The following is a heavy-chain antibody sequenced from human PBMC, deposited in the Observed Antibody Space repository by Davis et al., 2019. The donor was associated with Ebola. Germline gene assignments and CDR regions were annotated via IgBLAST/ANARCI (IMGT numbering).Heavy chain of an antibody. V-gene: IGHV3-23*01. Sequence: GESLKISCSASGFIFSNYVMSWVRRAPGKGLEWVSTYGTSADTYYADSVKGRFTISRDNSKNTLYLQMNGLRVEDTAIYYCAKDTSNIWFDVWGQGTMVTVSS. CDR2: GTSADT. CDR3: AKDTSNIWFDV. CDR1: GFIFSNYV. J-gene: IGHJ3*01. D-gene: IGHD1-26*01.